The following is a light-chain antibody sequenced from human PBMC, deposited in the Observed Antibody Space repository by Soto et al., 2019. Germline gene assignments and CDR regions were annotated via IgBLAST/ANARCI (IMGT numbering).Light chain of an antibody. V-gene: IGKV3-20*01. CDR2: GAS. J-gene: IGKJ2*01. Sequence: EIVLTQSPGTLSLSPGERATLSCRASQSVGSSYLAWYQQKPGQAPRLLIYGASSRATGIPDKFSGSGSGTDFTLTISRLEPEDVAVYSCQQYGSSPPYTFGQGTKLEIK. CDR1: QSVGSSY. CDR3: QQYGSSPPYT.